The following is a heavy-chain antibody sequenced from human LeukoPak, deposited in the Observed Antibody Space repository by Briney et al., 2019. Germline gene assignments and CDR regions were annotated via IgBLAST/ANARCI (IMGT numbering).Heavy chain of an antibody. CDR2: IYYSGST. CDR1: GGSISSYY. V-gene: IGHV4-59*08. CDR3: ARALDESWFDP. D-gene: IGHD1-1*01. J-gene: IGHJ5*02. Sequence: SETLSLTCTVFGGSISSYYWSWIRQPPGKGLEWIGYIYYSGSTNYNPSLKSRVTISVDTSKNQFSLKLSSVTAADTAVYYCARALDESWFDPWGQGTLVTVSS.